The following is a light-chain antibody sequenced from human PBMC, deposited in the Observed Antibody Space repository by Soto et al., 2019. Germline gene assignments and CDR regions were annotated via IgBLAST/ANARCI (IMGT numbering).Light chain of an antibody. J-gene: IGKJ1*01. CDR1: QSISHF. CDR2: DAS. V-gene: IGKV1-5*01. CDR3: QQYTSCSRA. Sequence: DIQMTQYPSTLSASVGDRVTITCRASQSISHFLAWYQQKPGKVPKLLIYDASNLGSGVPSRFSGSGSGTDFTLTISGLQPDDFTTYYCQQYTSCSRAFGQGTKVDI.